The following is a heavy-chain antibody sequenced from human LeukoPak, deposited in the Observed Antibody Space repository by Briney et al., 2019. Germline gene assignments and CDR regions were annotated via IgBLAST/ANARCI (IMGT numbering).Heavy chain of an antibody. CDR2: IKHDGSEK. V-gene: IGHV3-7*01. Sequence: GGSLRLSCVASGFPFDRYWMSWVRQAPGKGLEWVANIKHDGSEKNFFDSVKGRFTISRDNAENSLFLQMNSLRADDTAAEFCARQPIYEAYFDFWGQGTLVTVSS. CDR1: GFPFDRYW. CDR3: ARQPIYEAYFDF. J-gene: IGHJ4*02. D-gene: IGHD3-16*01.